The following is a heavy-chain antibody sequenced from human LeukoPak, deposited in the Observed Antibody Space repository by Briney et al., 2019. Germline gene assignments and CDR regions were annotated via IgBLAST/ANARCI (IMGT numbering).Heavy chain of an antibody. CDR2: ISSSSSTI. V-gene: IGHV3-48*04. CDR3: ARGPWDIVVVPAAENWFDP. CDR1: GFTFSSYS. Sequence: GGSLRLSCAASGFTFSSYSMNWVRQAPGKGLEWVSYISSSSSTIYYADSVKGRFTISRDNAKNSLYLQMNSLRAEDTAVYYCARGPWDIVVVPAAENWFDPWGQGTLVTVSS. J-gene: IGHJ5*02. D-gene: IGHD2-2*01.